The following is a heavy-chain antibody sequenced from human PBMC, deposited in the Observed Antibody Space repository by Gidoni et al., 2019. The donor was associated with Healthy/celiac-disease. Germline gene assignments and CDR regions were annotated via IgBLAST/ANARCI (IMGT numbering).Heavy chain of an antibody. CDR1: GFSLSNARMG. CDR2: IFSNDEK. V-gene: IGHV2-26*01. J-gene: IGHJ5*02. Sequence: QVTLKESGPVLVKPTETLTLTCTVSGFSLSNARMGVSWIRQPPGKALEWLAHIFSNDEKSYSTSLKSRLTISKDTSKSQVVLTMTNMDPVDTATYYCARITIGCSSTSCYGGYWFDPWGQGTLVTVSS. D-gene: IGHD2-2*01. CDR3: ARITIGCSSTSCYGGYWFDP.